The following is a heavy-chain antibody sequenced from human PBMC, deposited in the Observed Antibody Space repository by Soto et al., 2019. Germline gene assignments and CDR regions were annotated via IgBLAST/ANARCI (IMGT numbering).Heavy chain of an antibody. V-gene: IGHV1-2*04. J-gene: IGHJ6*02. D-gene: IGHD2-8*01. CDR3: ARSIRRYCTNGVYTSATGMDT. Sequence: VKVCCKASGYTFAGYYMPWVRQAPAQGLEWMGWINPNSGGTNYAQKFQGWVTMTRDTSISTAYMELSRLRSDDTAVYYCARSIRRYCTNGVYTSATGMDTRGQGYTLAVSS. CDR2: INPNSGGT. CDR1: GYTFAGYY.